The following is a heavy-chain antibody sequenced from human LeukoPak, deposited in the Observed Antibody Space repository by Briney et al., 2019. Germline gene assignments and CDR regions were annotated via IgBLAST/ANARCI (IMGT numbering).Heavy chain of an antibody. V-gene: IGHV4-38-2*02. CDR2: IYYSGST. D-gene: IGHD3-10*01. J-gene: IGHJ4*02. CDR1: GYSISSGYY. CDR3: ARKTRMVRGVIKGARTFDY. Sequence: PSETLSLTCTVSGYSISSGYYWGWIRQPPGKGLEWFGRIYYSGSTYYNPSLKSRVIISLDTSKNQFSLKLSSVTAADTAVYYCARKTRMVRGVIKGARTFDYWGQGTLVTVSS.